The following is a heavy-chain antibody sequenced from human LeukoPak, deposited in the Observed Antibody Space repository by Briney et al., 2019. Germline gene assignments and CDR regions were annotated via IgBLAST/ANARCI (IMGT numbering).Heavy chain of an antibody. CDR1: GYSFTSYW. CDR3: ASQSKGYCSGGSCYSVAFDI. D-gene: IGHD2-15*01. J-gene: IGHJ3*02. V-gene: IGHV5-51*01. Sequence: RGESLKISCKGSGYSFTSYWIGWVRQMPGKGLEWMGIIYPGDSDTRYSPSFQGQVTISADKSISTAYLQWSSLKASDTAMYYCASQSKGYCSGGSCYSVAFDIWGQGTMVTVSS. CDR2: IYPGDSDT.